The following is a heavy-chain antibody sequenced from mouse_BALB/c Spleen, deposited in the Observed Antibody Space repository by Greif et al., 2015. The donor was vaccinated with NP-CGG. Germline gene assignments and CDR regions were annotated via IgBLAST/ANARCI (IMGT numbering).Heavy chain of an antibody. CDR2: ISSGSSTI. J-gene: IGHJ4*01. CDR1: GFTFSSFG. D-gene: IGHD1-1*01. CDR3: ARDYGYAMDY. Sequence: EVMLVESGGGLVQPGGSRKLSCAASGFTFSSFGMHWVRQAPEKGLEWVAYISSGSSTIYYADTVKGRFTISRDNPKNTLFLQMTSLRSEDTAMYYCARDYGYAMDYWGQGTSVTVSS. V-gene: IGHV5-17*02.